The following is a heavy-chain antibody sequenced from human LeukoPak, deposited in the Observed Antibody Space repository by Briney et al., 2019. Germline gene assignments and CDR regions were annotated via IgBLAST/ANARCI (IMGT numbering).Heavy chain of an antibody. CDR3: ARVSSYSGSYFDFDY. V-gene: IGHV4-59*01. CDR1: GGSISTYY. CDR2: IYYSGST. J-gene: IGHJ4*02. Sequence: SETLSLTCAVSGGSISTYYWSWIRQPPGKGLEWIGYIYYSGSTNYNPSLKSRVTISVDTSKNQFSLKLSSVTAADTAVYYCARVSSYSGSYFDFDYWGQGTLVTVSS. D-gene: IGHD1-26*01.